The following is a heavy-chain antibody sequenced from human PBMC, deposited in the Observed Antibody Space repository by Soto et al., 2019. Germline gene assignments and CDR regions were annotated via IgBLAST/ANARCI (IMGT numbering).Heavy chain of an antibody. J-gene: IGHJ4*02. CDR2: ISSNGGST. D-gene: IGHD1-1*01. Sequence: PGGSLRLSYSASGFTFSSYAMHWVRQAPGKGLEYVSAISSNGGSTYYADSVKGRFTISRDNSKVYLQMSSLRAEDTALYYCAKEPLALDPTFYFDYWGQGTLVTVSS. CDR1: GFTFSSYA. V-gene: IGHV3-64*04. CDR3: AKEPLALDPTFYFDY.